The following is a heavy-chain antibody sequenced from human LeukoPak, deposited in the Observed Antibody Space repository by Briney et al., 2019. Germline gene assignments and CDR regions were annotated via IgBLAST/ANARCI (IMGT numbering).Heavy chain of an antibody. V-gene: IGHV3-30-3*01. CDR3: ARDLGYCSSTNCYAGGYYYYYGMDV. CDR1: GFTFSSYA. CDR2: ISYDGSNK. J-gene: IGHJ6*02. D-gene: IGHD2-2*01. Sequence: GRSLRLSCAASGFTFSSYAMHWVRQAPGKGLEWVAVISYDGSNKYYADSVKGRFTISRDNSKNTLYLQMNSLRAEDTAVYYCARDLGYCSSTNCYAGGYYYYYGMDVWGQGTTVTVSS.